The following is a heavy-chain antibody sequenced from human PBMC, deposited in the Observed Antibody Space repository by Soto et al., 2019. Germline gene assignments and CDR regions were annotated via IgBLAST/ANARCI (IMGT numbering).Heavy chain of an antibody. CDR3: ARGPGDLPY. J-gene: IGHJ4*02. D-gene: IGHD7-27*01. V-gene: IGHV3-21*01. Sequence: EVQLVESGGGLVKPGGSLRLSCAASGFTFSSYTMNWVRQAPGKGLEWVSSISFSSTNIHYADSVKGRFTISRDNAKNSLYLQMNSLRAGDTAVYYCARGPGDLPYWGQGTLVTVSS. CDR1: GFTFSSYT. CDR2: ISFSSTNI.